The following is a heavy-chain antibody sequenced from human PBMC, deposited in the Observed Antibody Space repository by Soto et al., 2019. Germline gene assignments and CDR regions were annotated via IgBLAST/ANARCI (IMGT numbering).Heavy chain of an antibody. Sequence: GVSQILSYAASGCTFRGYAMSWVRPAPGKGLEWVSAISGSGGSTYYADSVKGRFTISRDNSKNTLYLQMNSLRAEDTAVYYCAKAVINYGSGSYLVNYGMDVWGQGTTVTVFS. CDR2: ISGSGGST. CDR1: GCTFRGYA. V-gene: IGHV3-23*01. J-gene: IGHJ6*02. D-gene: IGHD3-10*01. CDR3: AKAVINYGSGSYLVNYGMDV.